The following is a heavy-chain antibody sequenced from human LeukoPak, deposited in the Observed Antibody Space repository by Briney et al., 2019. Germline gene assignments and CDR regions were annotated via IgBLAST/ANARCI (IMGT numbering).Heavy chain of an antibody. V-gene: IGHV3-23*01. D-gene: IGHD4/OR15-4a*01. J-gene: IGHJ3*02. CDR3: ARRANSPMNYAFDI. CDR1: GFTFCSYA. CDR2: IRGCGGAA. Sequence: GGSLRLSCAASGFTFCSYAITWVRQAPGKGLEWVSTIRGCGGAALYADSVKGRFTISRDTSRSAVYMEMTSLRAEDTAVYYCARRANSPMNYAFDIWGQGTVVTVSS.